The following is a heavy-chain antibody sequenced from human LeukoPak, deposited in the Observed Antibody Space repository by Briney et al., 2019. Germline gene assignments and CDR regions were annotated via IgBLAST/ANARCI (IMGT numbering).Heavy chain of an antibody. Sequence: SSETLSLTCTVSGGSVSSGSYYWSWIRQPPGKGLEWIGYIYYSGSTNYNPSLKSRVTISVDTSKNQFSLKLSSATAADTAVYYCAREGRGSSGRYYFDYWGQGTLVTVSS. CDR3: AREGRGSSGRYYFDY. J-gene: IGHJ4*02. V-gene: IGHV4-61*01. CDR1: GGSVSSGSYY. D-gene: IGHD6-19*01. CDR2: IYYSGST.